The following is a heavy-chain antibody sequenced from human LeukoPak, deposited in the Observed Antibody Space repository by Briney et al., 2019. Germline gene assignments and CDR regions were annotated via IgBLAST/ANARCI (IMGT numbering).Heavy chain of an antibody. CDR3: TRTFRTAHFDY. CDR2: IKSKTDGGTT. Sequence: GGSLRLSCAASGFTFTDAWMNWVRQAPGKGLEWVGRIKSKTDGGTTDYAAPVKGRFTTSRDDSENTLYLQMNILKTEDTAVYYCTRTFRTAHFDYWGQGTPVTVSS. CDR1: GFTFTDAW. J-gene: IGHJ4*02. D-gene: IGHD1/OR15-1a*01. V-gene: IGHV3-15*07.